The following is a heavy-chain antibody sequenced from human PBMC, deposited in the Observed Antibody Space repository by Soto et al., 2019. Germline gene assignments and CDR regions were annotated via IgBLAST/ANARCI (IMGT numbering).Heavy chain of an antibody. CDR2: IRSKDYGGTA. CDR1: GFTFGYFS. J-gene: IGHJ4*02. Sequence: LRVSCATSGFTFGYFSISWVRQAPGRGLEWVGFIRSKDYGGTAEYAASVKGRFAISRDDSTGIAYLQMNSLKIEDTAVYYCTREIPYFDSWGQGTLVTVSS. CDR3: TREIPYFDS. V-gene: IGHV3-49*02.